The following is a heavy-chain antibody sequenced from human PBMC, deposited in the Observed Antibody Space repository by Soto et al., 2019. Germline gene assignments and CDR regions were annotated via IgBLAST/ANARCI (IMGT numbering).Heavy chain of an antibody. CDR1: GFVFDDYA. Sequence: GGSLRLSCAPSGFVFDDYAMHWVRQAPGKGLEWVAGISYDRGNIYYADSVKGRFTISRDNSKNTLYLQMNSLRAEDTAVYYCARDEAAAIAYWGRGTLVTVSS. CDR3: ARDEAAAIAY. V-gene: IGHV3-30*04. CDR2: ISYDRGNI. D-gene: IGHD6-13*01. J-gene: IGHJ4*02.